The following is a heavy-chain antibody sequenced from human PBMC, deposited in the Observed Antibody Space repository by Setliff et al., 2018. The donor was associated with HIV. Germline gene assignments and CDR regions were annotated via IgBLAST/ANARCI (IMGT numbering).Heavy chain of an antibody. J-gene: IGHJ3*02. Sequence: ASVKVSCKASGYTFTSYAMHWVRQAPGQRLEWMGWINAGNGNTKYSQKFQGRVTSTRDTSASTAYMELSRLRSDDTAVYYCASKVYCTNGVCLDAFDIWGQGTMVTVSS. CDR2: INAGNGNT. D-gene: IGHD2-8*01. CDR1: GYTFTSYA. V-gene: IGHV1-3*01. CDR3: ASKVYCTNGVCLDAFDI.